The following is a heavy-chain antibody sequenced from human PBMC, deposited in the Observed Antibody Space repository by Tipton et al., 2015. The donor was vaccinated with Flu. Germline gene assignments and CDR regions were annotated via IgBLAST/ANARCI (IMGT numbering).Heavy chain of an antibody. CDR3: ARDHPPSITVLGEITDYFGMAV. V-gene: IGHV3-74*01. CDR2: INSDGSSTSI. J-gene: IGHJ6*02. D-gene: IGHD3-3*01. CDR1: GFTFSNYW. Sequence: SLRLSYVVSGFTFSNYWMHWVRQAPGKGLVWVSRINSDGSSTSIRYADSVKGRFTISRDNAKNSLYLQMNSLRYEDTAVYYCARDHPPSITVLGEITDYFGMAVWGQGTTVTVSS.